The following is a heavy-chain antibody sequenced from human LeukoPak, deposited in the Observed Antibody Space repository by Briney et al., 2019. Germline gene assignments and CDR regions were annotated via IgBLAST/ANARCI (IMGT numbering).Heavy chain of an antibody. Sequence: GGSLRLSCAASGFTFSSYWMSWVRQAPGKGLEWVANIKQDGSEKYYVDSVKGRFTISRDNAKNSLYLQMNSLRAEDTALYYCARDFPYYYDTSGYYSDYWGQGTLVTVSS. CDR2: IKQDGSEK. J-gene: IGHJ4*02. CDR1: GFTFSSYW. CDR3: ARDFPYYYDTSGYYSDY. D-gene: IGHD3-22*01. V-gene: IGHV3-7*01.